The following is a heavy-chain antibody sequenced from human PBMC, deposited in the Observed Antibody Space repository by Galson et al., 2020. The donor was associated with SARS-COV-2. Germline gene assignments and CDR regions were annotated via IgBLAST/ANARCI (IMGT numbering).Heavy chain of an antibody. CDR1: GGSLSSHY. J-gene: IGHJ4*02. Sequence: ASETLSLTCTVSGGSLSSHYWSWIRQTPGKGLEWIGNIYDSGSSRYNPSLESRVTISVDTSKNQFSLNLRSVTAADTAFDYCARDGGGWKYDYWGEGTLVTISS. V-gene: IGHV4-59*11. D-gene: IGHD6-19*01. CDR2: IYDSGSS. CDR3: ARDGGGWKYDY.